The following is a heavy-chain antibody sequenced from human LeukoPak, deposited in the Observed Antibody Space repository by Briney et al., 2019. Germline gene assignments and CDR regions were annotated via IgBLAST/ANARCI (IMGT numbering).Heavy chain of an antibody. CDR3: AKEGRYGGNYFDY. CDR2: ISGSDGST. Sequence: GGSLRLSCAASGFTFSSYAMSWVRQAPGKGLEWVSAISGSDGSTYHADSVKGRFTISRDNSKNTLYLQMNSLRAEDTAVYYCAKEGRYGGNYFDYWGQGTLVTVSS. V-gene: IGHV3-23*01. J-gene: IGHJ4*02. D-gene: IGHD4-23*01. CDR1: GFTFSSYA.